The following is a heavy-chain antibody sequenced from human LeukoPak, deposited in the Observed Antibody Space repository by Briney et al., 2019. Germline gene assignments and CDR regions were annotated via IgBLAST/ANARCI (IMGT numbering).Heavy chain of an antibody. V-gene: IGHV1-2*02. J-gene: IGHJ5*02. CDR3: ARDHSVRDEAWWFSP. Sequence: GASVKVSCKASGYTFTGYYMHWVRQAPGQGLEWMGWINPNSGGTNYAQKFQGRVTMTRDMSTSTDYLELSSLRSEDTAVYYCARDHSVRDEAWWFSPWGQGTLVTVSS. D-gene: IGHD5-24*01. CDR2: INPNSGGT. CDR1: GYTFTGYY.